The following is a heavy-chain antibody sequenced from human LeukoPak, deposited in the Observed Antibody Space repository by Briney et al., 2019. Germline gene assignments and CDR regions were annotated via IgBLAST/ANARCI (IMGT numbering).Heavy chain of an antibody. CDR3: ARDSRYSFDY. V-gene: IGHV3-48*04. Sequence: PGGSLRLSCAASGFTFRDYSINWVRQAPGKGLEWVSYISGSGRPTYYTDSAKGRFTISRDNAKSSLYLQMNSLRAEDTAVYYCARDSRYSFDYWGQGILVTVSS. CDR1: GFTFRDYS. J-gene: IGHJ4*02. D-gene: IGHD5-18*01. CDR2: ISGSGRPT.